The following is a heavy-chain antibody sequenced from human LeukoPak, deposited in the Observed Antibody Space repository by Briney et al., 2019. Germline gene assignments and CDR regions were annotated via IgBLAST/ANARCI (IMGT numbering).Heavy chain of an antibody. D-gene: IGHD2/OR15-2a*01. Sequence: KPSETLSLTCAVYGGSFSGYYWSWIRQPPGKGLEWIGEINHSGSTNYNPSLKSRVTISVDTSKNQFSLKLSSVTAADTAVYYCARGEGFPFSQAIDYWGQGTLVTVSS. J-gene: IGHJ4*02. CDR1: GGSFSGYY. CDR2: INHSGST. V-gene: IGHV4-34*01. CDR3: ARGEGFPFSQAIDY.